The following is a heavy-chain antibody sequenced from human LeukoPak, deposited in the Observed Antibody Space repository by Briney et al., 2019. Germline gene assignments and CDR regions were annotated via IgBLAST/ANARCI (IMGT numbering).Heavy chain of an antibody. V-gene: IGHV3-23*01. CDR3: AKDHSSGYPEAFDI. CDR2: ISGSGGST. D-gene: IGHD3-10*01. J-gene: IGHJ3*02. CDR1: GFTFSSYA. Sequence: PGGSLRLSCAASGFTFSSYAMSWVSQAPGKGREWVSDISGSGGSTYYADSVKGRFTISRDNSKNTLYLQMNSLRAEDTAVYYCAKDHSSGYPEAFDIRGQGTMVTVSS.